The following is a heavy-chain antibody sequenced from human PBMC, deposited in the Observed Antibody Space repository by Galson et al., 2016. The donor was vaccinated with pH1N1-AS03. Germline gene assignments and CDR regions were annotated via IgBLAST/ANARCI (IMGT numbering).Heavy chain of an antibody. CDR3: AKVYSKYSYGLGHLDY. Sequence: SLRLSCATSRFTFSDYGMNWVRQAPGKGLEWVAGISSDGSVKNYRDSVKGRFTISRDNSMNTLFLQMSSLRPEDTAVYYCAKVYSKYSYGLGHLDYCGQGTQVTVS. CDR2: ISSDGSVK. D-gene: IGHD3-16*01. CDR1: RFTFSDYG. V-gene: IGHV3-30*18. J-gene: IGHJ4*02.